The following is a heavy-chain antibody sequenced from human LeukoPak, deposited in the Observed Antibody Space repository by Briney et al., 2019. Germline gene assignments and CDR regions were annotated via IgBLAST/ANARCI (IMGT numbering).Heavy chain of an antibody. J-gene: IGHJ4*02. V-gene: IGHV4-39*01. CDR3: ARLYYYDSSGYYGFDY. CDR1: GGSISSSSYY. CDR2: IYYSGST. Sequence: PSETLSLTCTVSGGSISSSSYYWGWIRQPPGKGLEWIGSIYYSGSTYYNPSLKSRFTISVDTSKNQFSLKLSSVTAADTAVYYCARLYYYDSSGYYGFDYWGQGTLVTVSS. D-gene: IGHD3-22*01.